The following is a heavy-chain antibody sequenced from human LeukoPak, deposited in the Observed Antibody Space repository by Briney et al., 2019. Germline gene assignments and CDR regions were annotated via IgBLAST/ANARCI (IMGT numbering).Heavy chain of an antibody. V-gene: IGHV3-74*01. D-gene: IGHD4-17*01. J-gene: IGHJ2*01. CDR1: GFTFSGYW. CDR2: ITGDGSST. CDR3: ARDTGRYFDL. Sequence: PGESLRLSCAASGFTFSGYWMHWVRQVPGKGLVWVSRITGDGSSTTYADSVKGRFTISRDNAKNTVFLQMISLRAEDTAVYYCARDTGRYFDLWGRGTLVTVSS.